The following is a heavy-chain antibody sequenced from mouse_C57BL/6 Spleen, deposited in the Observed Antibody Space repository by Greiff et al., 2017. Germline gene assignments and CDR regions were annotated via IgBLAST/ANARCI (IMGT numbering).Heavy chain of an antibody. CDR1: GFNIKDYY. J-gene: IGHJ4*01. CDR2: IDPEDGET. Sequence: EVMLVESGAELVKPGASVKLSCTASGFNIKDYYMHWVKQRTEQGLEWIGRIDPEDGETKYAPKFQGKATITADTSSNTAYLQLSSLTSEDTAVYYCARDYGSSHGAMDYWGQGTSVTVSS. CDR3: ARDYGSSHGAMDY. V-gene: IGHV14-2*01. D-gene: IGHD1-1*01.